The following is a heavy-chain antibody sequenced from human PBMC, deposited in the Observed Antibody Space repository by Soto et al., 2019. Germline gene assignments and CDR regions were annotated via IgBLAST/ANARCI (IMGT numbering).Heavy chain of an antibody. D-gene: IGHD3-9*01. CDR3: AKNVWGITIFGGMDV. V-gene: IGHV3-23*01. J-gene: IGHJ6*02. CDR2: ISGGGGNK. Sequence: EVQLLESGGGLVQPGGSLRLSCAASGFTFTSFAMRWVGQAPGKGLEWVSVISGGGGNKYNADSVKGRFTISRDYSKNTLYLQMNSLRAEDTAVYYCAKNVWGITIFGGMDVWGQGTTVTVSS. CDR1: GFTFTSFA.